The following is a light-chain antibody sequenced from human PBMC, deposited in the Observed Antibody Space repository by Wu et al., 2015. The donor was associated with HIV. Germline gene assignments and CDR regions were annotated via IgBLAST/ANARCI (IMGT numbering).Light chain of an antibody. V-gene: IGKV3-20*01. Sequence: EIVLTQSPGTLYLSPGERATLSCRASQSVRSNYLAWYQQKPGQAPRLLIHGASSRAAGIPDRFSGGGSGTDFTLTISRLEPEDFAVYYCQQYNDWPLSFGGGPRWRSN. CDR3: QQYNDWPLS. CDR1: QSVRSNY. J-gene: IGKJ4*01. CDR2: GAS.